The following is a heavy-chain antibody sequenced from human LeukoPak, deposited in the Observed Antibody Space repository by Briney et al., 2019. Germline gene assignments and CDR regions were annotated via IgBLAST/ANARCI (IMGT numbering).Heavy chain of an antibody. CDR2: IYYSGST. V-gene: IGHV4-31*03. CDR1: CGSISSGGYY. D-gene: IGHD3-22*01. J-gene: IGHJ4*02. CDR3: ARDQEGSGYRFDY. Sequence: SETLSLTCTVSCGSISSGGYYWSWIRQHPGKGLEWIGYIYYSGSTYYNPSLKSRVTISVDTSKNQFSLKLSSVTAADTAVYYCARDQEGSGYRFDYWGQGTLVTVSS.